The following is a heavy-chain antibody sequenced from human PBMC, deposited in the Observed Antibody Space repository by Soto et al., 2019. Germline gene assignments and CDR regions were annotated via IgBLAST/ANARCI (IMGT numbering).Heavy chain of an antibody. D-gene: IGHD6-13*01. Sequence: LKISCKGSGYSFTSYWIGWVRQMPGKGLEWMGIIYPGDSDTRYSPSFQGQVTISADKSISTAYLQWSSLKASDTAMYYCATSLPAAAGRKYYYYGMDVWGQGTTVTVSS. J-gene: IGHJ6*02. CDR3: ATSLPAAAGRKYYYYGMDV. V-gene: IGHV5-51*01. CDR1: GYSFTSYW. CDR2: IYPGDSDT.